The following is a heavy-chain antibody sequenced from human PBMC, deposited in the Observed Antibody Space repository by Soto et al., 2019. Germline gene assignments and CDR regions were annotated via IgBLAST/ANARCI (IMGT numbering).Heavy chain of an antibody. V-gene: IGHV5-51*01. CDR2: IYPGDSDT. CDR3: ARHANIAAARTWFYP. Sequence: GESLKISCKGSGYSFTSYWIGWVRQMPGKGLEWMGIIYPGDSDTRYSPSFQGQVTIAADKSISTAYLQWSSLKASDTAMYYCARHANIAAARTWFYPLGQRTLVTVSS. D-gene: IGHD6-13*01. J-gene: IGHJ5*01. CDR1: GYSFTSYW.